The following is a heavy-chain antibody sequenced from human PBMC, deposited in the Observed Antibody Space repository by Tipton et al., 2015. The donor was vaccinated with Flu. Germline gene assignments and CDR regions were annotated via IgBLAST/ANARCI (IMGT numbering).Heavy chain of an antibody. CDR2: ISSSGSTI. CDR3: ARERLGITASGYRKQFDYYYYYMDV. Sequence: SLRLSCAASGFTFSDYYMSWIRQAPGKGLEWVSYISSSGSTIYYADSVKGRFTISRDNAKNSLYLQMNSLRAEDTAVYYCARERLGITASGYRKQFDYYYYYMDVWGKGTTVTVSS. J-gene: IGHJ6*03. D-gene: IGHD1-14*01. V-gene: IGHV3-11*01. CDR1: GFTFSDYY.